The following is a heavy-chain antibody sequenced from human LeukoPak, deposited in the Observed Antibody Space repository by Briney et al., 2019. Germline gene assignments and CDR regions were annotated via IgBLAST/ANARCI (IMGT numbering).Heavy chain of an antibody. D-gene: IGHD6-19*01. V-gene: IGHV4-39*01. CDR1: GASISSSSYY. CDR3: ARHAIAVAGMAKRPFDI. Sequence: PSETLSLTCTVSGASISSSSYYWGWIRQPPGKGLEWIGSIYYSGTTYYDPSLKSRVTISVDTSQNQFSLKLNSVTAADTAVYYCARHAIAVAGMAKRPFDIWGQGTMVTVSS. CDR2: IYYSGTT. J-gene: IGHJ3*02.